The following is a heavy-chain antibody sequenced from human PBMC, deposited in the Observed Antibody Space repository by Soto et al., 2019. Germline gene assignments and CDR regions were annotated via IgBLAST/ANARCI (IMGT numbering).Heavy chain of an antibody. Sequence: GASVKVSCKVSGYTLTELSMHWVRQAPGKGLEWMGCFDPEDGETIYAQKFQGRVTMTEDTSTDTAYMELSSLRSEDTAVYYCARTYSSSSSYFYYYIDVWGKGTTVTVSS. CDR1: GYTLTELS. CDR2: FDPEDGET. J-gene: IGHJ6*03. CDR3: ARTYSSSSSYFYYYIDV. D-gene: IGHD6-6*01. V-gene: IGHV1-24*01.